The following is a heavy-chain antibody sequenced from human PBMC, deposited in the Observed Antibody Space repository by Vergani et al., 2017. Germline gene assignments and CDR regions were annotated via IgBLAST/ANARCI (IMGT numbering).Heavy chain of an antibody. CDR3: ATDLYTYYYDSSGYYWAFDI. V-gene: IGHV1-69-2*01. CDR2: VDPEDGET. CDR1: GYTFTDYY. D-gene: IGHD3-22*01. J-gene: IGHJ3*02. Sequence: EVQLVQSGAEVKKPGATVKISCKVSGYTFTDYYMPWVQQAPGKGLEWMGLVDPEDGETIYAEKFQGRLTITADTSTDTAYMELSSLRSEDTAVYYCATDLYTYYYDSSGYYWAFDIWGQGTMVTVSS.